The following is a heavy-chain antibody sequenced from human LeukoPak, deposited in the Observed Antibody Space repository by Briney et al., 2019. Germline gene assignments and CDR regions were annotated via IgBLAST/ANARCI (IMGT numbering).Heavy chain of an antibody. Sequence: PSETLSLTCTVSGGSISSAGYYWTWIRQHPGKALEWIGYIYYSGSTYYSPPLKSRVTISLDTSKNQFSLNLSSVTAADTAVYYCAAYGLGSSRRFDPWGQGTLVTVSS. CDR3: AAYGLGSSRRFDP. J-gene: IGHJ5*02. CDR2: IYYSGST. D-gene: IGHD3-10*01. V-gene: IGHV4-31*03. CDR1: GGSISSAGYY.